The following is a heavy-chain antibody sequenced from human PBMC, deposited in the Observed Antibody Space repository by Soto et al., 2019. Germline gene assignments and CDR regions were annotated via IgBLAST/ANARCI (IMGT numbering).Heavy chain of an antibody. V-gene: IGHV5-51*01. J-gene: IGHJ5*02. D-gene: IGHD2-8*01. CDR2: IYPGDSDT. Sequence: PGESLKISCKGSGYSFTSYWIGWVRQMPGKGLEWMGIIYPGDSDTRYSPSFQGQVTISADKSISTAYLQWSSLKASDTAMYYCARPGHSCTNGVCYDNWFDPWGQGTLVTVS. CDR1: GYSFTSYW. CDR3: ARPGHSCTNGVCYDNWFDP.